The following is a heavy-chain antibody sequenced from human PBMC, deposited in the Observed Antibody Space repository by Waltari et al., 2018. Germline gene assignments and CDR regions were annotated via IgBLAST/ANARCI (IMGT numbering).Heavy chain of an antibody. V-gene: IGHV3-74*01. D-gene: IGHD4-17*01. CDR1: GFTYSMSW. Sequence: EVQLVESGGGLVQPGGSLRLSCAASGFTYSMSWMHWVGQAPGKGLVWVSRSNSDGSSTSYADSVKGRFTISKDNAKNTVYLQMNSLRAEDTAIYYCARGARRTTVTTGWWYFDLWGRGTLVTVSS. J-gene: IGHJ2*01. CDR3: ARGARRTTVTTGWWYFDL. CDR2: SNSDGSST.